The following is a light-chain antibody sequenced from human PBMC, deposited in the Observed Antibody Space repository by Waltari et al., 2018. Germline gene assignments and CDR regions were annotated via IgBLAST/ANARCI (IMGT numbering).Light chain of an antibody. V-gene: IGKV1-33*01. CDR1: QDISNY. J-gene: IGKJ5*01. CDR3: QQYDNLPRT. Sequence: DIQMTQSPSSLSASVGDRVTITCQASQDISNYLNWYQQKPGKAPKLLIYDASNLETGVPSRFSGRGSGTEFTFTISSLQPEDIATYYCQQYDNLPRTFGQGTRLEIK. CDR2: DAS.